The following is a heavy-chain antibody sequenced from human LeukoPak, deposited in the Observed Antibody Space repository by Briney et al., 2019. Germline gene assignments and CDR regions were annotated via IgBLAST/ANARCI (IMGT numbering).Heavy chain of an antibody. CDR3: ARGLRRYYYYYMDV. V-gene: IGHV4-38-2*02. J-gene: IGHJ6*03. Sequence: LSETLSLTCSVSVYSISYEHDGRWIRQPPGKGLEWIGSMYYSGSTYYNPSLKSRVTISVDTSKKQFSLKMSSVAAADTAVYYCARGLRRYYYYYMDVWGKGTTVTVSS. CDR1: VYSISYEHD. D-gene: IGHD3-16*01. CDR2: MYYSGST.